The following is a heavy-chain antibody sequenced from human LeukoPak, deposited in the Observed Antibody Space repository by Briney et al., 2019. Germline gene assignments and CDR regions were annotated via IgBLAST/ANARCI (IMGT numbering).Heavy chain of an antibody. D-gene: IGHD4/OR15-4a*01. Sequence: GESLKISCKGSGYKIFNYWIARVRQMPGKGLEYMGVIYPDDSDTIYSPSFQGQVTISVDRSINTAYLQWSSLNVSDTAVYYCARLLTTYFDFWGQGALVTVS. V-gene: IGHV5-51*01. CDR1: GYKIFNYW. J-gene: IGHJ4*02. CDR2: IYPDDSDT. CDR3: ARLLTTYFDF.